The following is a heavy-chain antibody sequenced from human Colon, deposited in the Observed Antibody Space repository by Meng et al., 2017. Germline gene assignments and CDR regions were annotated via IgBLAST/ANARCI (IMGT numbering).Heavy chain of an antibody. CDR1: GFTFSSYE. J-gene: IGHJ4*02. CDR3: ARGLGSGYDLFDYYDGSGYYY. V-gene: IGHV3-48*03. Sequence: GESLKISCAASGFTFSSYEMNWVRQAPGKGLEWVSCISSGGDTIYYADSVKGRFTIPRDNAKNSLYLQMNSLRAEDTAVYYCARGLGSGYDLFDYYDGSGYYYWGQGTLVTVSS. D-gene: IGHD3-22*01. CDR2: ISSGGDTI.